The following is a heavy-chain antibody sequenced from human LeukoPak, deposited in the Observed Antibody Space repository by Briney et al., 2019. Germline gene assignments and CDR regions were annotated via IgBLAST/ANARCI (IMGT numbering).Heavy chain of an antibody. D-gene: IGHD3-22*01. CDR3: ARDRVYYSLPDYYYYGMDV. CDR1: GYTFTSYY. Sequence: ASVKVSCKASGYTFTSYYMHWVRQAPGQGLEWMGIINPSGGSTSYAQKFQGRVTMTRDTSTSTVYMELSSLRSEDTAVYYCARDRVYYSLPDYYYYGMDVWGQGTMVTVSS. V-gene: IGHV1-46*01. CDR2: INPSGGST. J-gene: IGHJ6*02.